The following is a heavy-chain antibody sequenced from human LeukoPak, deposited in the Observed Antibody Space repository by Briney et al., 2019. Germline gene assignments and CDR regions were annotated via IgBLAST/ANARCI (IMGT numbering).Heavy chain of an antibody. V-gene: IGHV4-59*12. J-gene: IGHJ5*02. CDR1: GGSISSYY. D-gene: IGHD3-3*01. CDR3: ARGDPTYYDFWSGFSRRNNWFDP. Sequence: SETLSLTCTVSGGSISSYYWSWIRQPPGKGLEWIGYIYYSGSTNYNPSLKSRVSISVDTSKNQFSLKLSSVTAADTAVYYCARGDPTYYDFWSGFSRRNNWFDPWGQGTLVTVSS. CDR2: IYYSGST.